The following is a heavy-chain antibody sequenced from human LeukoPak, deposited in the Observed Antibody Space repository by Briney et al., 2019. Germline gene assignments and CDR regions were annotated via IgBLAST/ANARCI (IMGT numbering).Heavy chain of an antibody. CDR1: GFTFSSYS. CDR3: ARDGGNPRGYYHYGMDV. Sequence: GGSLRLSCAASGFTFSSYSMNWVRQAPGKGLEWVAIISHDGNTKHYADSVKGRFTISRDNSKDTPYLQMNSLRVEDTAVYYCARDGGNPRGYYHYGMDVWGQGTTVTVSS. V-gene: IGHV3-30*03. J-gene: IGHJ6*02. D-gene: IGHD1-14*01. CDR2: ISHDGNTK.